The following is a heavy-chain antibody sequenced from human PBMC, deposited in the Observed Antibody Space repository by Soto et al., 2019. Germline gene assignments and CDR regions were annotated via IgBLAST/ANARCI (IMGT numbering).Heavy chain of an antibody. V-gene: IGHV1-46*01. CDR3: ARVALSGGGWLDP. Sequence: QVQLVQSGAEVKKPGASVNVSCKASGYTFTSYYMHWVRQAPGQGLEWMGIINPRGVSTTYAQKFQGRVTVTRDTSTSTVYMELSNLRSDDTAIYYCARVALSGGGWLDPWGQGTLVTVSS. CDR2: INPRGVST. J-gene: IGHJ5*02. CDR1: GYTFTSYY. D-gene: IGHD1-26*01.